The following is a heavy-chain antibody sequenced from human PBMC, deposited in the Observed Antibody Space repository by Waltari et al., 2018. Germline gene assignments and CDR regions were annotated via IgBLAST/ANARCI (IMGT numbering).Heavy chain of an antibody. V-gene: IGHV3-7*03. CDR2: IKEDEGGK. Sequence: EVQLVESGGGLVQPGGSLRLSCAASEFTFAYYWVTWVRQAPGKGLEWVANIKEDEGGKYYVDSLKGRFTISRDNAKNSLYLQMGSLRVEDTAVYYCATQSWSNFEYWGQGTLVTVSS. CDR3: ATQSWSNFEY. D-gene: IGHD3-3*01. CDR1: EFTFAYYW. J-gene: IGHJ4*02.